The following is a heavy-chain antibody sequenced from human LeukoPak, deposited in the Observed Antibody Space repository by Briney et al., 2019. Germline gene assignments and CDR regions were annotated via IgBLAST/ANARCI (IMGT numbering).Heavy chain of an antibody. V-gene: IGHV3-30-3*01. CDR2: ISDDGSNG. Sequence: GGSLRLSCAASGFTFSSYAMHWVRQAPGKGLEWVAMISDDGSNGNYADSVKGRFTISRDNSKNTLYLQMNSPRPDDTALYSCARETGSSPMDVWGQGTTVTVSS. J-gene: IGHJ6*02. CDR3: ARETGSSPMDV. CDR1: GFTFSSYA. D-gene: IGHD1-14*01.